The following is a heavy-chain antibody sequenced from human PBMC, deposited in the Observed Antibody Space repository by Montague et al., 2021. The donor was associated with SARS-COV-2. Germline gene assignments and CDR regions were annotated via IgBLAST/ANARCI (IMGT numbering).Heavy chain of an antibody. V-gene: IGHV6-1*01. CDR2: TYYRSKWYN. J-gene: IGHJ4*02. CDR3: ARTSASSDY. D-gene: IGHD1-26*01. CDR1: GDSVCRNGAA. Sequence: CAISGDSVCRNGAAWNWIRQTPSRGFERLGRTYYRSKWYNDYAVSVKSRITINPDTSKNQISLQLNSVTPEDTAVYYCARTSASSDYWGQGTLVTVSS.